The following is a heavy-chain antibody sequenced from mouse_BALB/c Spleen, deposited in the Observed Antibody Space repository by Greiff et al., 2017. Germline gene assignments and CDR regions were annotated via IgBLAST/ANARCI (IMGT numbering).Heavy chain of an antibody. CDR3: ARRGSYDGVDY. J-gene: IGHJ4*01. CDR2: IWSGGST. Sequence: QVQLQQSGPGLVRPSQSLSITCTVSGFSLTSYGVHWVRQSPGKGLEWLGVIWSGGSTTYNAAFISRLGISKDNTKSQVFFKMNSMQADDAAMDYCARRGSYDGVDYWGQGTSVTVSS. D-gene: IGHD1-1*01. CDR1: GFSLTSYG. V-gene: IGHV2-4-1*01.